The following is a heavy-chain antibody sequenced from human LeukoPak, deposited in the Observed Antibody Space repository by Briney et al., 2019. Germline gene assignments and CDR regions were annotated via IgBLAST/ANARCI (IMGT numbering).Heavy chain of an antibody. V-gene: IGHV4-59*08. Sequence: SETLSPTCTVSGGSISSYYWSWIRQPPGKGLEWIGYIYYSGSTNYNPSLKSRVTISVDTSKNQFSLKLSSVTAADTAVYYCARHLGLRRPTSPFDYWGQGTLVTVSS. J-gene: IGHJ4*02. D-gene: IGHD4-17*01. CDR2: IYYSGST. CDR1: GGSISSYY. CDR3: ARHLGLRRPTSPFDY.